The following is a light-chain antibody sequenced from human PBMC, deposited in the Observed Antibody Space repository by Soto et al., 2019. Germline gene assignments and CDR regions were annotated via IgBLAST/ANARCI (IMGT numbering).Light chain of an antibody. J-gene: IGKJ5*01. CDR1: QSVSSF. CDR3: QQYDRSSIT. V-gene: IGKV3-20*01. CDR2: GAS. Sequence: DSVLAQTPATLTLSPRPRASVSLTARQSVSSFVAWQQQKRGQAPRLLICGASSSATGIPDRFSGTGSEAVFLLTISRLDHEVSAVYYHQQYDRSSITFGQGTRLEIK.